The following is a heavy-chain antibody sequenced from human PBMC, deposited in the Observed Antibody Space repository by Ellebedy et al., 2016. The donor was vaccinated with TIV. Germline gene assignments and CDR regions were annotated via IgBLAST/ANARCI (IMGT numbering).Heavy chain of an antibody. CDR2: IDTTSTHI. CDR3: ARSGSYPTRYFDY. V-gene: IGHV3-21*01. J-gene: IGHJ4*02. D-gene: IGHD1-26*01. CDR1: GFTFSSYT. Sequence: GESLKISCAASGFTFSSYTVNWARQAPGKGLEWVSSIDTTSTHIYYADSVKRRFTISRDNAKNSLYLQMNSLRPEDTAVYYCARSGSYPTRYFDYWGQGALVTVSS.